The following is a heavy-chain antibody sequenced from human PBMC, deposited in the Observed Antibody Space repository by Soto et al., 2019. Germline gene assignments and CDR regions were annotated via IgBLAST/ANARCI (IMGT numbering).Heavy chain of an antibody. V-gene: IGHV3-11*05. CDR2: ISSSSDYT. J-gene: IGHJ4*02. CDR3: ARWSTYGGVIVLFDY. Sequence: QVQLVESGGGLVKPGGSLRLSCAASGFTFSDYYMSWIRQAPGKGLEWVSYISSSSDYTNYADSVKGRFTISRDNAKNSLYLQMNSLRAEDTAVYYCARWSTYGGVIVLFDYWGQGTLVTVSS. CDR1: GFTFSDYY. D-gene: IGHD3-16*02.